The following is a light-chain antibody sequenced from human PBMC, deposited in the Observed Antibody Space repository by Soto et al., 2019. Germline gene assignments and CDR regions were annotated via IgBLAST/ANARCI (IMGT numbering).Light chain of an antibody. V-gene: IGKV3-11*01. CDR1: KSVSSY. J-gene: IGKJ5*01. CDR2: DAS. CDR3: QQRSNWPPIT. Sequence: ETVLTQSPATLSLSPGERATLSCRASKSVSSYLAWYQQKPGQAPRLLIYDASNRATGIPARFSGSGSGTDFTLTISSLEPEDFAVYYCQQRSNWPPITFGQGTRLEMK.